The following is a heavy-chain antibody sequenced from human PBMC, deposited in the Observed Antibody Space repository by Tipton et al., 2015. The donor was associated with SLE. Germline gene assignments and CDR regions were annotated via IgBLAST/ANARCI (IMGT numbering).Heavy chain of an antibody. J-gene: IGHJ2*01. CDR1: GFTFSAYR. CDR2: IHYSGTT. V-gene: IGHV4-59*01. CDR3: AKDFHAFGELGWYFDV. D-gene: IGHD3-10*01. Sequence: LRLSCVGSGFTFSAYRLNWVRQAPGKGLEWIGYIHYSGTTHDNPSLKSRVTMSVDMSKNQFSLRLTSVTAADTAVYYCAKDFHAFGELGWYFDVWGRGTLVTVSS.